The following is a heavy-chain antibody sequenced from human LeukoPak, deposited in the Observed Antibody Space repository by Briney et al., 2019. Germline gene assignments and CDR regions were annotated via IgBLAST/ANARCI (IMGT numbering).Heavy chain of an antibody. Sequence: GRSLRLSCAASGFIFSSYAMHWVRRAPGKGLEWVALISYDGSNKYYADSVQGRFTISRDNSKNTVFLQMNSLRGEDTAVYYCARDGGSYSLDYWGQGTLVTDSS. V-gene: IGHV3-30*04. CDR3: ARDGGSYSLDY. D-gene: IGHD1-26*01. CDR2: ISYDGSNK. J-gene: IGHJ4*02. CDR1: GFIFSSYA.